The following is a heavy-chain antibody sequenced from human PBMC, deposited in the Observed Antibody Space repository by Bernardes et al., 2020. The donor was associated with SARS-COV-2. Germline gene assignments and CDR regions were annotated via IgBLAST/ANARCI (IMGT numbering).Heavy chain of an antibody. J-gene: IGHJ4*02. V-gene: IGHV4-59*11. Sequence: SEHLSRTCTVSGCSLTHHYWSWIRPPPGKGLEWIGYIYYSGNTNYNPSLKSRVTISLDTSKNQFSLKLSSVTAADTAVYYCARGRFDSWGQGTLVTVSS. CDR3: ARGRFDS. CDR1: GCSLTHHY. CDR2: IYYSGNT.